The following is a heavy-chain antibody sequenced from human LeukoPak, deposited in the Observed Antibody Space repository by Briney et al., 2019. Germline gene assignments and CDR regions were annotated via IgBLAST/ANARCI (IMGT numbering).Heavy chain of an antibody. CDR3: AREVNYYDSSDAFDI. CDR1: GYTFTGYY. D-gene: IGHD3-22*01. J-gene: IGHJ3*02. V-gene: IGHV1-2*02. Sequence: GASVKVSCKASGYTFTGYYMHLVRQAPGQGLEWMGWINPNSGGTNYAQKFQGRVTMTRDTSISTAYMELSRLRSDDTAVYYCAREVNYYDSSDAFDIWGQGTMVTVSS. CDR2: INPNSGGT.